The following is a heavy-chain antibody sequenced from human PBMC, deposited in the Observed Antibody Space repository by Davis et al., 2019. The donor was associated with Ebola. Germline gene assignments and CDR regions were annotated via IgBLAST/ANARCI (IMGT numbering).Heavy chain of an antibody. D-gene: IGHD3-10*01. J-gene: IGHJ6*02. CDR3: ARGFTKKILWFGETDYGMDV. CDR1: GGSFSGYY. CDR2: INHSGST. Sequence: GSLRLSCAVYGGSFSGYYWSWIRQPPGKGLEWIGEINHSGSTNYNPSLKSRVTISVDTSKNQFSLQLNSVTPEDTAVYYCARGFTKKILWFGETDYGMDVWGQGTTVTVSS. V-gene: IGHV4-34*01.